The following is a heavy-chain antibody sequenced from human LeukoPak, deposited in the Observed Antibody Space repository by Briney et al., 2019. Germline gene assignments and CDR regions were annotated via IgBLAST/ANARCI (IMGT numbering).Heavy chain of an antibody. CDR1: GGSFSSGGYY. CDR2: IYYSGRT. V-gene: IGHV4-31*03. J-gene: IGHJ4*02. D-gene: IGHD1-26*01. CDR3: ARGGVSYYGVVDY. Sequence: SETLSLTCTVSGGSFSSGGYYWSWIRQHPGKGLEWIGYIYYSGRTYYNPSLKSRVTISVDTSKNQFSLKLSSVTAADTAVYYCARGGVSYYGVVDYWGQGTLVTVSS.